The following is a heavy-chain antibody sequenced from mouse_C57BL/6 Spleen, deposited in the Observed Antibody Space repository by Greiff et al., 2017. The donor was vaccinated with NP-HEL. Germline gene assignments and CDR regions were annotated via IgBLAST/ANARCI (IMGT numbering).Heavy chain of an antibody. J-gene: IGHJ4*01. Sequence: VQLQQSGPELVKPGASVKISCKASGYAFSSSWMNWVKQRPGKGLEWIGRIYPGDGDTNYNGKFKGKATLTADKSSSTAYMQLSSLTSEDSAVYFCARAQGGFITTVGYAMDYWGQGTSVTVSS. CDR2: IYPGDGDT. D-gene: IGHD1-1*01. CDR3: ARAQGGFITTVGYAMDY. CDR1: GYAFSSSW. V-gene: IGHV1-82*01.